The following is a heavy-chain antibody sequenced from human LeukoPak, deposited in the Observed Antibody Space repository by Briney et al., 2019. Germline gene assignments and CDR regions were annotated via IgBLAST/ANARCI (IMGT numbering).Heavy chain of an antibody. CDR3: ATSYDSSGCD. J-gene: IGHJ4*02. CDR2: IKPNGSLQ. V-gene: IGHV3-7*01. D-gene: IGHD3-22*01. Sequence: GGSLRLSCTASGFIFSSFWMAWVRQAPGKGLEWVANIKPNGSLQFYGDSVKGRFTISRDNAKNSLYLQMNNLRAEDTALYYCATSYDSSGCDWGQGTLVTVSS. CDR1: GFIFSSFW.